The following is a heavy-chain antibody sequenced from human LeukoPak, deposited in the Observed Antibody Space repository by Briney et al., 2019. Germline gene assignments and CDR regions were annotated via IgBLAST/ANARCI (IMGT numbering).Heavy chain of an antibody. CDR2: ISNNGGYT. CDR1: GFTCSSSA. Sequence: PGGSLRLSCAASGFTCSSSAMSWVRQAPEKGLEWVSAISNNGGYTYYADSVQGRFTISRDNSKSTLCLQMNSLRAEDTAVYYCAKQLGYCSDGSCYFPYWGQGTLVTVSS. V-gene: IGHV3-23*01. J-gene: IGHJ4*02. CDR3: AKQLGYCSDGSCYFPY. D-gene: IGHD2-15*01.